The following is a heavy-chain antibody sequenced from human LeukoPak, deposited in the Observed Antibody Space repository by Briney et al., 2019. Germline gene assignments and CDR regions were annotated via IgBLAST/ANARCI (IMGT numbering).Heavy chain of an antibody. V-gene: IGHV3-30*03. CDR3: AGGHDSSGYYFAFDYFDY. D-gene: IGHD3-22*01. J-gene: IGHJ4*02. Sequence: GGSLRLSCAASGFTFSSYGMHWVRQAPGKGLEWVAVISNDESYKYYADSVKGRFTISRDNSKNTLYLQMNSLRAEDTAVYYCAGGHDSSGYYFAFDYFDYWGQGTLVTVSS. CDR1: GFTFSSYG. CDR2: ISNDESYK.